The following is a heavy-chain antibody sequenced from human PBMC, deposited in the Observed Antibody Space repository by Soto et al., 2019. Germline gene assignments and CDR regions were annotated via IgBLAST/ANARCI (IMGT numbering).Heavy chain of an antibody. CDR2: IYYSGIS. Sequence: SETLSLTCTVSGGSPSSGGFYWSWIRQHPGKGLEWIGHIYYSGISYYNPSLKSRVSISLDTSRNQFSMTLNSVTAADTAVYYCARNGYTYGMDAWGQGATVTVSS. D-gene: IGHD5-18*01. CDR3: ARNGYTYGMDA. CDR1: GGSPSSGGFY. J-gene: IGHJ6*02. V-gene: IGHV4-31*03.